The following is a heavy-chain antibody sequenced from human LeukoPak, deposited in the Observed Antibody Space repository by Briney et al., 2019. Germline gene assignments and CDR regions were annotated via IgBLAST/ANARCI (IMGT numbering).Heavy chain of an antibody. CDR2: VFYDGST. V-gene: IGHV4-59*01. D-gene: IGHD6-13*01. CDR3: ASTNEFSSSWYKRDAFDI. Sequence: SETLSLTCTVSGGSISNYYWSWIRQPPGKGLEWIGYVFYDGSTNYNPSLKSRVTISVDTSKNQFSLKLSSVTAADTAVYYCASTNEFSSSWYKRDAFDIWGQGTMVTVSS. CDR1: GGSISNYY. J-gene: IGHJ3*02.